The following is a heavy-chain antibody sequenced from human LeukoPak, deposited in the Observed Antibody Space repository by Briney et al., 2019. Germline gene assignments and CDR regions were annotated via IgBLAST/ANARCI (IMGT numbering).Heavy chain of an antibody. J-gene: IGHJ4*02. Sequence: SQTLSLTCAISGDSDSSNSATWNWIRQSPSRGLEWLGRTYYRSKWYNDYAVSVKSRITINPDTSKNQFSLQLNSVTPEDTAVYYCARDGCSSTSCPGGFDYWGQGTLVTVSS. V-gene: IGHV6-1*01. D-gene: IGHD2-2*01. CDR3: ARDGCSSTSCPGGFDY. CDR1: GDSDSSNSAT. CDR2: TYYRSKWYN.